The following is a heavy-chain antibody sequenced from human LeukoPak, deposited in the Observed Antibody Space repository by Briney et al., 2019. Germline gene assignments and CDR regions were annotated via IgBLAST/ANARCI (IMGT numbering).Heavy chain of an antibody. J-gene: IGHJ4*02. Sequence: GGSLRLSCAASGFTFSSYTMNWVRQAPGKGLEWVSSISSGSTYIYYADSVKGRFTISRDNAKNSLYLQMNSLRDEDTAVYYCVREDPSEYGSIDYWGQGTLVTVSS. V-gene: IGHV3-21*01. CDR2: ISSGSTYI. D-gene: IGHD3-10*01. CDR1: GFTFSSYT. CDR3: VREDPSEYGSIDY.